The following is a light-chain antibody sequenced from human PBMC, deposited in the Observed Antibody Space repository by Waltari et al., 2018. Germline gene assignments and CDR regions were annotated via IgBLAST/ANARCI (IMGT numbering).Light chain of an antibody. Sequence: SYALTQPPSVSVSPGQTARITCSGHELPRKYAYWFQQKSGQAPRLVIYEDTKRPSGIPARFSGSSSGTVATLTITGAQVDDEADYYCYSSDTTGLRVFGGGTTVVV. CDR2: EDT. J-gene: IGLJ1*01. V-gene: IGLV3-10*01. CDR1: ELPRKY. CDR3: YSSDTTGLRV.